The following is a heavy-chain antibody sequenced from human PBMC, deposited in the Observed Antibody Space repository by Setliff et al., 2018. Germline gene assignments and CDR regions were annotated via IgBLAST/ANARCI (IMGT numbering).Heavy chain of an antibody. D-gene: IGHD1-1*01. J-gene: IGHJ4*02. CDR1: GASISSGTYY. V-gene: IGHV4-39*01. CDR3: ARTGTYRYFDY. CDR2: IHYRGTT. Sequence: ASETLSLTCTVSGASISSGTYYWAWIRQPPGKGLEWIGRIHYRGTTYSNASLASRVTISVDTSKSQFSLRLNSVTAADTAVYYCARTGTYRYFDYWGRGTLVTVSS.